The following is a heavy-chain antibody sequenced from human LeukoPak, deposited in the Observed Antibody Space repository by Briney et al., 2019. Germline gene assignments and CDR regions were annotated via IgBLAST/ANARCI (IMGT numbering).Heavy chain of an antibody. CDR2: INHSGST. CDR3: ARVGGRLIDY. J-gene: IGHJ4*02. Sequence: SETLSLTCAVYGGSFSGYYWSWIRQPPGKGLEWIGEINHSGSTDYNPSLKSRVTISVDTSKNQFSLKLSSVTAADTAVYYCARVGGRLIDYWGQGTLVTVSS. V-gene: IGHV4-34*01. D-gene: IGHD2-8*01. CDR1: GGSFSGYY.